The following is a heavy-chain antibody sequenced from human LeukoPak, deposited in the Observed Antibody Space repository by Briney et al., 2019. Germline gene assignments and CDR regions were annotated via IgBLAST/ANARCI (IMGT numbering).Heavy chain of an antibody. Sequence: HPGGSLRLSCAASGFTFSSYEMNWVRQAPGKGLEWVSYISSSGSTIYYADSVKGRFTISRGNAKNSLYLQMNSLRAEDTAVYYCAKAVRYDYVWGSYLDYWGQGTLVTVSS. CDR2: ISSSGSTI. CDR1: GFTFSSYE. D-gene: IGHD3-16*02. CDR3: AKAVRYDYVWGSYLDY. J-gene: IGHJ4*02. V-gene: IGHV3-48*03.